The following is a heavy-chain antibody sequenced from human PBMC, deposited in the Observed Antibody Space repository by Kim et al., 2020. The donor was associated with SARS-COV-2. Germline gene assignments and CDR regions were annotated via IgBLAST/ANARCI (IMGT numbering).Heavy chain of an antibody. CDR2: INPNSGGT. V-gene: IGHV1-2*02. J-gene: IGHJ4*01. Sequence: ASVKVSCKASGYTFTGYYMHWLRQAPGQGREWMGWINPNSGGTNYAQQFQGRVTMTRDTSIRTAYMELSSLTSDDTAVYYCARHYYDILPGHQFSFDYWG. CDR3: ARHYYDILPGHQFSFDY. CDR1: GYTFTGYY. D-gene: IGHD3-9*01.